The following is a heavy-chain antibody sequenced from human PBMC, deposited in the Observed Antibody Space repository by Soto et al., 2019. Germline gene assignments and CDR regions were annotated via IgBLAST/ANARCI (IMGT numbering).Heavy chain of an antibody. V-gene: IGHV3-48*03. CDR1: GFTFSSNE. CDR3: ARDHKGGYYYYGMDV. J-gene: IGHJ6*02. Sequence: GGSLRLSCAASGFTFSSNEMNWVRQAPGKGLEWVSYISSSGSTIYYADSVKGRFTISRDNAKNSLYLQMNSLRAEDTAVYYCARDHKGGYYYYGMDVWGQGTTVTVSS. CDR2: ISSSGSTI.